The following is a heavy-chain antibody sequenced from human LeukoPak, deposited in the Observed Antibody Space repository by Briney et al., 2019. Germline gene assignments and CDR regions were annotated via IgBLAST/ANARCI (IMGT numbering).Heavy chain of an antibody. D-gene: IGHD2-2*01. CDR2: VYPGDSDT. V-gene: IGHV5-51*01. CDR3: ARLALGYCTSSSCYRSNWFDP. J-gene: IGHJ5*02. CDR1: VSSFTNYW. Sequence: GESLKISGEVSVSSFTNYWIVWVGQMRAKGLGWMGIVYPGDSDTRYSPSFPGQVTISADKSISTAYLQWSSLKASDTAMYYCARLALGYCTSSSCYRSNWFDPWGQGTLVTVSS.